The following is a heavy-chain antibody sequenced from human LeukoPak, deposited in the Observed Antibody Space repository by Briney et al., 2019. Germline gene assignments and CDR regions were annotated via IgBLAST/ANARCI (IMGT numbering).Heavy chain of an antibody. Sequence: GGSLRLSCAASGFTMSSHWMTWVRQAPGKGLEWVANIKHDGSATFSVGSVNDRFTISRDNAKNSLYLQMNSLRAEDTAVYYCARTKIEATILDYWGQGTLVTVSS. J-gene: IGHJ4*02. V-gene: IGHV3-7*01. D-gene: IGHD5-12*01. CDR3: ARTKIEATILDY. CDR2: IKHDGSAT. CDR1: GFTMSSHW.